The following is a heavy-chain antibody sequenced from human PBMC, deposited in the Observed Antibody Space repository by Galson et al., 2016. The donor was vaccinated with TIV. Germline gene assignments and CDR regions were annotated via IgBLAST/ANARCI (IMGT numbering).Heavy chain of an antibody. CDR1: GFTFSDYF. V-gene: IGHV3-11*01. D-gene: IGHD1-26*01. J-gene: IGHJ6*02. CDR3: ARYSGKSYALDV. Sequence: SLRLSCAASGFTFSDYFMNWIRQAPGKGLEWLSHISYSGSAKYDADSMKGRLTMSRDIAKNSMYLGMSSLRAEDTAVYYCARYSGKSYALDVWGQGTAVTVSS. CDR2: ISYSGSAK.